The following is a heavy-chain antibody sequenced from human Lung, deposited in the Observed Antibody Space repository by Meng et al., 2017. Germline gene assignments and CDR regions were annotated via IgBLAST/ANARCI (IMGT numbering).Heavy chain of an antibody. CDR3: AAVSVAHDAFDI. Sequence: SETLSLTCTVSGGSVSSGSYDWSWIRQPPGKGLEWIGDIHYSRSTNYNPSLKSRATTSIDTSKNQFSLNLSSVTAADTAVYYCAAVSVAHDAFDIWGQGKMVTVSS. CDR2: IHYSRST. CDR1: GGSVSSGSYD. V-gene: IGHV4-61*01. D-gene: IGHD4-23*01. J-gene: IGHJ3*02.